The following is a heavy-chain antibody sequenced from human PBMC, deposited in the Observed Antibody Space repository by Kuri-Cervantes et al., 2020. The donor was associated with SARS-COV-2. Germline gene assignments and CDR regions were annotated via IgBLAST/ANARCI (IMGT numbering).Heavy chain of an antibody. CDR3: ARDRGRGYCSGGSCHRWFDP. Sequence: GSLRLSCAVYGGSFSGYYWSWIRQPPGKGLEWIGEINHSGSTNYNPSLKSRVTISVDTSKNQFSLKLSSVTAADTAVYYCARDRGRGYCSGGSCHRWFDPWGQGTLVTVSS. J-gene: IGHJ5*02. CDR2: INHSGST. D-gene: IGHD2-15*01. V-gene: IGHV4-34*01. CDR1: GGSFSGYY.